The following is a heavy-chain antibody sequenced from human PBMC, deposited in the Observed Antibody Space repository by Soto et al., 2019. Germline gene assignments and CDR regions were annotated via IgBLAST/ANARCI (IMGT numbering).Heavy chain of an antibody. CDR3: ARGDLGAFDI. D-gene: IGHD7-27*01. CDR1: GFTSSIYW. J-gene: IGHJ3*02. CDR2: IQQDGTEK. V-gene: IGHV3-7*01. Sequence: GGSLRLSCAASGFTSSIYWMNWVRQAPGKGLEWVACIQQDGTEKYNVDSVKGRFTISRDNAKNSVYLHMYSLRVEDTAVYYCARGDLGAFDIWGQGTMVTVSS.